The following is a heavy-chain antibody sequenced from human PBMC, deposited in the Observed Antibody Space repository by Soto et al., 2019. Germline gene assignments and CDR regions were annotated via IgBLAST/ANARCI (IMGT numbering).Heavy chain of an antibody. D-gene: IGHD1-26*01. CDR1: GGSISSYY. Sequence: PSETLSLTCTVSGGSISSYYWIWIRQPPGKXLEWIGYVYYSGSTNYNPSLKSRVTISLDTSKNQFSLKLSSVTAADTAVYYCARAVERGGVDLCYYGMDVWGQGTTVTVSS. CDR3: ARAVERGGVDLCYYGMDV. V-gene: IGHV4-59*01. CDR2: VYYSGST. J-gene: IGHJ6*02.